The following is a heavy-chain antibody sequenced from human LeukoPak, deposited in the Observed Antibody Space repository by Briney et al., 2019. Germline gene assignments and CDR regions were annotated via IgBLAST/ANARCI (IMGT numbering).Heavy chain of an antibody. Sequence: AGGSLRLSCAASGFTFSSYWMSWVRLAPGKGLEWVANIKQDGSEKYYVDSVKGRFTISRDNAKNSLYLQMNSLRTEETAVYYCARDSQLEWEPSIWFDPWGQGTLVTVSS. CDR1: GFTFSSYW. D-gene: IGHD1-26*01. J-gene: IGHJ5*02. CDR3: ARDSQLEWEPSIWFDP. CDR2: IKQDGSEK. V-gene: IGHV3-7*01.